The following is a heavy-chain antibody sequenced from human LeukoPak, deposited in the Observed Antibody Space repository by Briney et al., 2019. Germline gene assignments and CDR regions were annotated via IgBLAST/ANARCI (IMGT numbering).Heavy chain of an antibody. Sequence: GSLILSCAASGFTFSNYAMSWVRQAPGKGLEWVSGITGSGGSTNYADSVKGRFTISRDNSKNTLYLQMSSLRAEDTAVYYCTGGGWSTDAFDIWGQGTMVAVSS. J-gene: IGHJ3*02. CDR2: ITGSGGST. V-gene: IGHV3-23*01. D-gene: IGHD6-19*01. CDR3: TGGGWSTDAFDI. CDR1: GFTFSNYA.